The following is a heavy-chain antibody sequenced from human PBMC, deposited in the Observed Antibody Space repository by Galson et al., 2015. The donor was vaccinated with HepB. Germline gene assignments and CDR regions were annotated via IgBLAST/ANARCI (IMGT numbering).Heavy chain of an antibody. V-gene: IGHV3-15*01. CDR3: TIDWGRNFDY. Sequence: SLRLSCAASEFTFSNAWMSWVRQAPGKGLEWVGRIKTKTDGGTTDYAAPVKGRFTISRDDSKNTLYLQMNSLKTEDTAVYYCTIDWGRNFDYWGQGTLVTVSS. J-gene: IGHJ4*02. D-gene: IGHD3-16*01. CDR2: IKTKTDGGTT. CDR1: EFTFSNAW.